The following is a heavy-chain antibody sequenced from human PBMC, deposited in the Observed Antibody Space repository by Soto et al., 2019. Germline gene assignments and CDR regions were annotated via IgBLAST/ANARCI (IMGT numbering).Heavy chain of an antibody. CDR1: GFTFSNYP. CDR3: AKNNLYGSGTKDY. CDR2: ISASGGSR. Sequence: EVQLLESGGGLVRGGASLSLSCPASGFTFSNYPMSWVRQVPGKGLEWVSSISASGGSRYYADSVRGRFTIYSDNSKNTLSLQMNSLRAEDTAVYYCAKNNLYGSGTKDYWGQGTMVTVSS. J-gene: IGHJ4*01. V-gene: IGHV3-23*01. D-gene: IGHD3-10*01.